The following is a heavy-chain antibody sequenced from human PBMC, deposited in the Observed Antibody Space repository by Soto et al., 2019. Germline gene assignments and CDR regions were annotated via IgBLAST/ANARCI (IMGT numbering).Heavy chain of an antibody. J-gene: IGHJ2*01. CDR3: AKGVGDGDFPYGYFAL. CDR2: VIPSVGTA. CDR1: GGTFSSYA. V-gene: IGHV1-69*12. Sequence: QVQLVQSGAEVKKPGSSVKVSCKASGGTFSSYAISWVLQAPGQGLEWMGGVIPSVGTANYAQKFQGRVTITADESTSTAYMELSSQRSEDTAVYYCAKGVGDGDFPYGYFALWGRGTLVTVSS. D-gene: IGHD4-17*01.